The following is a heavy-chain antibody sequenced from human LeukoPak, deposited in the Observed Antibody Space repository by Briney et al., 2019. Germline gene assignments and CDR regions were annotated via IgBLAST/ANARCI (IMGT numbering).Heavy chain of an antibody. CDR2: IYTSGTT. CDR3: ARESYASSYLFDY. V-gene: IGHV4-4*07. D-gene: IGHD6-6*01. Sequence: SETLSLTCTVSGDSISNYYWSWIRQPAGKGLEWIGRIYTSGTTNYNPSLKGRVTMSVDTSKNQFSLKVTSVTAADTAMYYCARESYASSYLFDYWGQGTLVTVSS. CDR1: GDSISNYY. J-gene: IGHJ4*02.